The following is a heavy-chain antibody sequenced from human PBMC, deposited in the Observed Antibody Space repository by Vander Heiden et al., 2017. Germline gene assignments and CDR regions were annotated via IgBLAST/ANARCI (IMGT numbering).Heavy chain of an antibody. Sequence: VQLVESGGGVVQPGRSLRLFCAASGITLSNYGIYWVRQAPGKGLEWVAVTWYDGSRKYFADPVQDRFSISRDNSKVFLQMNSLRAEDTAVYYCARDGRVRGIIIRPYYYYGMDVWGQGTAVTVSS. V-gene: IGHV3-33*01. CDR1: GITLSNYG. CDR2: TWYDGSRK. J-gene: IGHJ6*02. CDR3: ARDGRVRGIIIRPYYYYGMDV. D-gene: IGHD3-10*01.